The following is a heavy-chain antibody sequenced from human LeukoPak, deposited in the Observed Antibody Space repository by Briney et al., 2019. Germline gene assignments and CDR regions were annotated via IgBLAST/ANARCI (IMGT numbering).Heavy chain of an antibody. CDR1: GYTFTGYY. CDR2: INPNSGGT. Sequence: ASVKVSCKASGYTFTGYYMHWVRQAPGQGLEWMGWINPNSGGTNYAQKFQGWVTMTRDTSISTAYMELSGLRSDDTAVYYCARGLGITIFGVVIIEDYYYYGMDVWGQGTTVTVSS. J-gene: IGHJ6*02. V-gene: IGHV1-2*04. CDR3: ARGLGITIFGVVIIEDYYYYGMDV. D-gene: IGHD3-3*01.